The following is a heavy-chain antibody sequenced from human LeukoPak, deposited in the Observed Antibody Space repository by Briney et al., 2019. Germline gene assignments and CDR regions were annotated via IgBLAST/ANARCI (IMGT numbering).Heavy chain of an antibody. CDR3: ARGAIATGSYSFDY. CDR1: GGTFSSYA. D-gene: IGHD3-10*01. CDR2: IIPILGIA. J-gene: IGHJ4*02. Sequence: SVKVSCKASGGTFSSYAISWVRQAPGQGLEWMGRIIPILGIANYAQKFQGRVTITADKSTSTAYMELSSLRSEDTAVYYCARGAIATGSYSFDYWGQGTLVTVSS. V-gene: IGHV1-69*04.